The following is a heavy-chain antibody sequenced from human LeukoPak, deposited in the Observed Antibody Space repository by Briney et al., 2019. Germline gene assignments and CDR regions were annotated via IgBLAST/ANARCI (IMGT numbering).Heavy chain of an antibody. J-gene: IGHJ5*02. D-gene: IGHD3-10*01. CDR3: ARDGYYYGSGSGRTGVDP. CDR1: GYTFTSYA. V-gene: IGHV7-4-1*02. Sequence: ASVKVSCKASGYTFTSYAMNWVRQAPGQGLEWMGWINTNTGNPTYAQGFTGRFVFSLDTSVSTAYLQVSSLKAEDTAVYYCARDGYYYGSGSGRTGVDPWGQGTLVTVSS. CDR2: INTNTGNP.